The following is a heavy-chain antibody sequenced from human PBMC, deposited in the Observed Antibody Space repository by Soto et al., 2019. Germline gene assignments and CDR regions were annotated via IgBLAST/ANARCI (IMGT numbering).Heavy chain of an antibody. J-gene: IGHJ6*02. CDR1: GYTFSSYD. V-gene: IGHV3-13*01. CDR3: ARDIRYCSGNSCYSGGMDV. Sequence: EVQLVESGGGLVQPGRSLRLSCGASGYTFSSYDMHWVRQATGKGLEWVSVIGTAGDTYYPGSVKGRFTISRENAKNSLYLQMNSLRAEDTAVYYCARDIRYCSGNSCYSGGMDVWGQGTTVTVSS. CDR2: IGTAGDT. D-gene: IGHD2-15*01.